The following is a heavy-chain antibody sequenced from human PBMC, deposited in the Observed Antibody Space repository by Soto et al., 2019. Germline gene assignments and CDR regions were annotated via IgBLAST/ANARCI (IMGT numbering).Heavy chain of an antibody. J-gene: IGHJ5*02. Sequence: PSETLSLTCTVSGGSISSSSYYWVWLRHPPGQELEWIGSIYYSRSTYSNPSLKSRVTISVDTSKNQFSLDLSSVTAADTAVYYCASQSITMVRGVIVVWFDPWGQGTLVTVSS. V-gene: IGHV4-39*01. CDR2: IYYSRST. D-gene: IGHD3-10*01. CDR3: ASQSITMVRGVIVVWFDP. CDR1: GGSISSSSYY.